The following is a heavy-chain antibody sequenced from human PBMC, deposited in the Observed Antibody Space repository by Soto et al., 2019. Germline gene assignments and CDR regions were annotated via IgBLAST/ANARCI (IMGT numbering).Heavy chain of an antibody. Sequence: SETLSLTCTVYGGSFSDYSWTWIRQPPGKGLEWIGEINYSGSTYYNPSLKSRVTISVDTSKNQFSLKLSSVTAADTAVYYCARVLAGYYGSGSYYNYYYGMDVWGQGTTVTVSS. D-gene: IGHD3-10*01. CDR2: INYSGST. CDR1: GGSFSDYS. CDR3: ARVLAGYYGSGSYYNYYYGMDV. V-gene: IGHV4-34*01. J-gene: IGHJ6*02.